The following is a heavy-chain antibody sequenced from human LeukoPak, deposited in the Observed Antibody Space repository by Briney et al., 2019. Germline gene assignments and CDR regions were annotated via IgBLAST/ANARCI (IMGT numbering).Heavy chain of an antibody. Sequence: PSETLSLTCTVSGGSISSYYWSWIRQPPGKGLEWIGYIYYSGSTNYNPSLKSRVTISVDTSKNQFSLKLSSVTAADTAVYYCARESPGGVAAFDIWGQGTMVTVSS. J-gene: IGHJ3*02. CDR1: GGSISSYY. V-gene: IGHV4-59*12. D-gene: IGHD2-15*01. CDR2: IYYSGST. CDR3: ARESPGGVAAFDI.